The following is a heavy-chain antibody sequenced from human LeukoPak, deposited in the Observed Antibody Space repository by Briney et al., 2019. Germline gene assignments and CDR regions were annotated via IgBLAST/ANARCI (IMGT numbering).Heavy chain of an antibody. CDR1: GGSISSYY. J-gene: IGHJ4*02. D-gene: IGHD2-2*01. V-gene: IGHV4-39*07. Sequence: SETLSLTRTVSGGSISSYYWGWTRQPPGKGLEWIGSIYYSGSTYYNPSLKSRVTISVDTSKNQFSLKLSSVTAADTAVYYCARDLLSSTSIAFDYWGQGTLVTVSS. CDR2: IYYSGST. CDR3: ARDLLSSTSIAFDY.